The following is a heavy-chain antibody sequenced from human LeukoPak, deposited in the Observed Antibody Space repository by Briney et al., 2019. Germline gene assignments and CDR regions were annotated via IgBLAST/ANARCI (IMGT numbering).Heavy chain of an antibody. CDR2: NYWNDDK. CDR3: AHKTQAGAFDI. CDR1: GLSLSTSGVA. Sequence: SGPTLAKPTQALTLTCIFSGLSLSTSGVAVGWIRQPPGRALKWLALNYWNDDKGYSPSLKTRLTITKDTPKNQVVLTMTNMDPVDTGTYYCAHKTQAGAFDIWGQGTMVTVSS. J-gene: IGHJ3*02. V-gene: IGHV2-5*01.